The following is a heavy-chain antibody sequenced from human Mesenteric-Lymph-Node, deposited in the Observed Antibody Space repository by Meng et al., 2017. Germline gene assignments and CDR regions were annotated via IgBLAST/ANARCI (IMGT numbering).Heavy chain of an antibody. CDR1: GFTFSNAW. D-gene: IGHD2-21*02. CDR3: AKDLPTVGSRPFDY. J-gene: IGHJ4*02. V-gene: IGHV3-15*01. CDR2: IKSKTDGGTT. Sequence: GGSLRLSCAASGFTFSNAWMSWVRQAPGKGLEWVGRIKSKTDGGTTDYAAPVKGRFTISRDDSKNTLYLQMNSLKTEDTAVYYCAKDLPTVGSRPFDYWGQGTLVTVSS.